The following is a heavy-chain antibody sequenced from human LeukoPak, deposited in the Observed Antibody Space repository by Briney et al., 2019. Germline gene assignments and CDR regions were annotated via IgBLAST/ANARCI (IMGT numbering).Heavy chain of an antibody. CDR3: ARVYYSPGREQWLVHYYYYYMDV. Sequence: GASVKVSCKASGYTFTSYDINWVRQATGQGLEWMGWMNPNSGNTGYAQKFQGRVTMTRNTSTSTAYMELRSLRSDDTAVYYCARVYYSPGREQWLVHYYYYYMDVWGKGTTVTVSS. CDR2: MNPNSGNT. D-gene: IGHD6-19*01. CDR1: GYTFTSYD. J-gene: IGHJ6*03. V-gene: IGHV1-8*01.